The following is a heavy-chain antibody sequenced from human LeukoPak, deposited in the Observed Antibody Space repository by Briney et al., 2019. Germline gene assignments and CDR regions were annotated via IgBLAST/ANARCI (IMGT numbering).Heavy chain of an antibody. V-gene: IGHV3-23*01. CDR2: IRGGGFSR. J-gene: IGHJ3*02. Sequence: GGSLRLSCVVSGFSLRTYAMSWVRQAPGKGLEWVTTIRGGGFSRYYADSVKGRVSISRDDSKNTVSLEVDNQGVEDTAIYYCAKHKGGGLGNDAFDMWGPGTMLIVSS. CDR3: AKHKGGGLGNDAFDM. CDR1: GFSLRTYA. D-gene: IGHD1-26*01.